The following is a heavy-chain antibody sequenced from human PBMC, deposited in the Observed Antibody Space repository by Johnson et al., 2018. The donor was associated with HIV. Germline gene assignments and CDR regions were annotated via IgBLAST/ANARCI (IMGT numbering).Heavy chain of an antibody. J-gene: IGHJ3*02. CDR2: IRSSGSTI. CDR3: ARSDYPGIAVAGSAYDDAFDI. V-gene: IGHV3-11*04. D-gene: IGHD6-19*01. Sequence: QVQLVESGGGLVKPGGSLRVSCAASGFTFSDYSMSWIRQAPGKGLEWVSYIRSSGSTIYYADSVKGRFTISRDNAKNSLYLQMNSLRAEDTAVYYCARSDYPGIAVAGSAYDDAFDIWGQGTMVTVSS. CDR1: GFTFSDYS.